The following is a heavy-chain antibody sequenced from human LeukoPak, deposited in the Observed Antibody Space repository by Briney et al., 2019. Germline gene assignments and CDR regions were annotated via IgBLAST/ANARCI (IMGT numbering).Heavy chain of an antibody. CDR2: IYYSGST. Sequence: PSETLSLTCTVSGGSISSSSYYWGWIRQPPGKGLEWIGSIYYSGSTYYNPSLKSRGTISVDTSKNQFSLKLSSVTAADTAVYYCARQGAMETKYYYGSGSHTRLDWFDPWGQGTLVTVSS. V-gene: IGHV4-39*01. D-gene: IGHD3-10*01. CDR3: ARQGAMETKYYYGSGSHTRLDWFDP. J-gene: IGHJ5*02. CDR1: GGSISSSSYY.